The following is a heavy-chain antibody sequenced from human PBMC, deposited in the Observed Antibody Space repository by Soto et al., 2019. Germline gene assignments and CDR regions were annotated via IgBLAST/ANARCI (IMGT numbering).Heavy chain of an antibody. V-gene: IGHV1-8*02. CDR1: GCTFTSYG. CDR3: AKKHSGSSLAY. CDR2: MNPNTGYT. D-gene: IGHD5-12*01. Sequence: ASVKVSCKASGCTFTSYGISCVRQATGQGLELAGQMNPNTGYTESAGKFQGRVTMTRDISSNTAYLELSGLASEDTAVYYCAKKHSGSSLAYWGQGSLVTVSS. J-gene: IGHJ4*02.